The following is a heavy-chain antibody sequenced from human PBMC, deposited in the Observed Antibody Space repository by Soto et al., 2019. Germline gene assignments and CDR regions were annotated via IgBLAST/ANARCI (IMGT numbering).Heavy chain of an antibody. CDR2: ISYDGSNK. CDR3: ARGVHYYDSSGYDAFDI. V-gene: IGHV3-30-3*01. D-gene: IGHD3-22*01. Sequence: ESGGGVVQPGRSLILSCAASGFTFSRYAMHWVRQAPGKGLEWVAVISYDGSNKYYADSVKGRFTISRDNSKNTLYLQMNSLRAEDPAVYYCARGVHYYDSSGYDAFDIWGQETMVTVSS. CDR1: GFTFSRYA. J-gene: IGHJ3*02.